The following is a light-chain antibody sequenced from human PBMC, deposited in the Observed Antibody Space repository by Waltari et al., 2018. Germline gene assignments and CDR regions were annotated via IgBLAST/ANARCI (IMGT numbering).Light chain of an antibody. Sequence: DIVMTQSPDSLAVSLGEGATINCKSSPTVLHSSSNKNYLAWYQHKTGQPPKLLIYWASTRESGVPDRFSGSGSGTDFTLTISSLQAEDVAVYYCQQSYTLPRTFGQGTKVEIK. J-gene: IGKJ1*01. CDR1: PTVLHSSSNKNY. CDR2: WAS. CDR3: QQSYTLPRT. V-gene: IGKV4-1*01.